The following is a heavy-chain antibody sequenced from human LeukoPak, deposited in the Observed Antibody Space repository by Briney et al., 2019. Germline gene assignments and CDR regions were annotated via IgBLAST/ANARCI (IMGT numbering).Heavy chain of an antibody. CDR3: AGHSFDTVDAFDV. J-gene: IGHJ3*01. Sequence: GEPLKISCEASGLNFNNYWVGWVRQMPGKGLEWMGIIYPGDYDTRYSPSFQGHVTISVDKSISTAYLQWRSLRASDTAMYFCAGHSFDTVDAFDVWGQGTIVTVSA. CDR2: IYPGDYDT. V-gene: IGHV5-51*01. D-gene: IGHD2-2*02. CDR1: GLNFNNYW.